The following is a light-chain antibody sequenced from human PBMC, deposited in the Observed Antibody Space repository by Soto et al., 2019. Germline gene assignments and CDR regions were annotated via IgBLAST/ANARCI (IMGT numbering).Light chain of an antibody. Sequence: DFQMTQSPSSLSASVGDRVTITCRASQSISTSLNWYQQKPGKAPKFLIYDASRLQSGVPSRFSGSESGTDFTLTISSLQPEDFATYYCQQSYSTPRYTFGQGTELEIK. CDR2: DAS. CDR3: QQSYSTPRYT. CDR1: QSISTS. J-gene: IGKJ2*01. V-gene: IGKV1-39*01.